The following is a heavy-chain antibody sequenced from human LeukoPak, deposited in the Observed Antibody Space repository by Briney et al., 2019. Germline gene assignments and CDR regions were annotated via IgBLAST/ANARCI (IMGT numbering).Heavy chain of an antibody. CDR2: INPNSGGT. V-gene: IGHV1-2*02. J-gene: IGHJ6*03. Sequence: ASVKVSCKACGYTFTGYYMHWVRQAPGQGLEWMGWINPNSGGTNYAQKFQGRVTMHRDTSISTAYMELRRLRSDDTAVYYCARDAGIAARPPYYYYYYYKDVWGKGTTVTVSS. CDR1: GYTFTGYY. D-gene: IGHD6-6*01. CDR3: ARDAGIAARPPYYYYYYYKDV.